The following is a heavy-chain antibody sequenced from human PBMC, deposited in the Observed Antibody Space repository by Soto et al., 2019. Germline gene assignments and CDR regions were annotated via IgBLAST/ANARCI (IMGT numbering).Heavy chain of an antibody. J-gene: IGHJ6*02. Sequence: PGGSLRLSCAGSGFTFGRHWMTWVRQAPGKGLEWVANIKEDGSEIYYVDSVKGRFTISRDNAKNSVYLQMSSLRSEDTAVYYCARDPNVGLTYHYYDMDVWGQGTTVTVSS. CDR3: ARDPNVGLTYHYYDMDV. V-gene: IGHV3-7*03. CDR2: IKEDGSEI. CDR1: GFTFGRHW.